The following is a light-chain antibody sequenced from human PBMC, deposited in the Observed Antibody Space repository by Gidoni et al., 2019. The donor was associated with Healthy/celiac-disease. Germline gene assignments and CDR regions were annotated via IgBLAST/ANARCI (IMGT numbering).Light chain of an antibody. CDR1: SSDVGSYNL. V-gene: IGLV2-23*02. J-gene: IGLJ1*01. Sequence: QSALTQPASVSGSPGQSITISCTGTSSDVGSYNLVSWYQQHLGKAPKLMIYEVSKRPSGVSNRFSGSKSGNTASLTISGLQAEDEADYYCCSDAGSSSYVFGTGTKVTVL. CDR2: EVS. CDR3: CSDAGSSSYV.